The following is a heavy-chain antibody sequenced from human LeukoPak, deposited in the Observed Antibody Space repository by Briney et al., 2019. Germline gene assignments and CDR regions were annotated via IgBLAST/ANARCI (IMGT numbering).Heavy chain of an antibody. Sequence: KPSETLSLTCTVSGGSISSYYWSWIRQPPGKGLEWIGYIYYSGSTNYNPSLKSRVTISVDTSKNQFSLKLSSVTAADTAVYYCARLAKYYYDSRYYYYMDAWGKGTTVTVSS. CDR3: ARLAKYYYDSRYYYYMDA. CDR1: GGSISSYY. V-gene: IGHV4-59*08. D-gene: IGHD3-22*01. J-gene: IGHJ6*03. CDR2: IYYSGST.